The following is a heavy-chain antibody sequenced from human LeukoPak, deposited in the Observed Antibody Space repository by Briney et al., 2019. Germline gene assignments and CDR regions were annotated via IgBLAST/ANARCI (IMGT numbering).Heavy chain of an antibody. Sequence: SWTLSLTCTVSGGSISSYYWSWIRQPPGKGLEWIGYIYGSGSKYYNPSLTSRVTISVDTSKNQFSLKLSSVTAADTAVYHCARLRDGYNYAVGYYYYYGMDVWGQGTTVTVS. J-gene: IGHJ6*02. CDR3: ARLRDGYNYAVGYYYYYGMDV. D-gene: IGHD5-24*01. CDR2: IYGSGSK. V-gene: IGHV4-59*08. CDR1: GGSISSYY.